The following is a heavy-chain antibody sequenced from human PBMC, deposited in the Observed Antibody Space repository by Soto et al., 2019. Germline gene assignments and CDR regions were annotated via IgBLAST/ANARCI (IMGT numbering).Heavy chain of an antibody. V-gene: IGHV3-33*01. J-gene: IGHJ6*01. CDR3: AWDDEYSGNGMDV. CDR1: GFTFSNYG. CDR2: ILNDGSNR. D-gene: IGHD3-10*01. Sequence: QVQLVESGGGVVQPGRSLRLSCAASGFTFSNYGMHWVRQAPGKGLEWVAVILNDGSNRYHADSVKDRFTISRDNSKNMRYLQMNSLRAEEAAVDYWAWDDEYSGNGMDVWGQGTRVTVSP.